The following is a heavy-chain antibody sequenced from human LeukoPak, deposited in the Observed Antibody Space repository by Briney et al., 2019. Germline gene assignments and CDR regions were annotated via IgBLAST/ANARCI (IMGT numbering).Heavy chain of an antibody. V-gene: IGHV3-7*01. Sequence: GGSLRLSCAASGFTFSSYWMSWVRQAPGKGLEWVANIKQDGSEKYYVDSVKGRFTISRDNAKNSLYLQMNSLRAEDTAVYYCVRVGGVLGRITPYRYYYMDVWGKGTTVTISS. D-gene: IGHD3-10*01. CDR2: IKQDGSEK. CDR3: VRVGGVLGRITPYRYYYMDV. J-gene: IGHJ6*03. CDR1: GFTFSSYW.